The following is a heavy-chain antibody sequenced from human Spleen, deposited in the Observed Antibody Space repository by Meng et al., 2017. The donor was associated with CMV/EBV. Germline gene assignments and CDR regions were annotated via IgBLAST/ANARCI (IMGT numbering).Heavy chain of an antibody. J-gene: IGHJ4*02. CDR2: VLYDGSIK. V-gene: IGHV3-30*03. CDR3: ARDTFWSGEFDY. Sequence: GESLKISCAASGFTFSSYSMNWVRQAPGKGLEWVSIVLYDGSIKYYADSVKGRFIISRDNSQNTLYLQMNSLRPEDTAVYYCARDTFWSGEFDYWGQGTLVTVSS. D-gene: IGHD3-3*01. CDR1: GFTFSSYS.